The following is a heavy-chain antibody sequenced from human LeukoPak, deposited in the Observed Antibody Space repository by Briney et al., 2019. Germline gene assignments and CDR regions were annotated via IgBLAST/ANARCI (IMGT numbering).Heavy chain of an antibody. Sequence: VASVKVSCKASGYTFTGYYMHWVRQAPGQGLEWMGWINPNSGGTNYAQKFQGRVTMTRDTSISTAYMELRSLRSDDTAVYYCAREFGVAGVYYYYMDVWGKGTTVTISS. CDR2: INPNSGGT. CDR1: GYTFTGYY. V-gene: IGHV1-2*02. D-gene: IGHD3-3*01. CDR3: AREFGVAGVYYYYMDV. J-gene: IGHJ6*03.